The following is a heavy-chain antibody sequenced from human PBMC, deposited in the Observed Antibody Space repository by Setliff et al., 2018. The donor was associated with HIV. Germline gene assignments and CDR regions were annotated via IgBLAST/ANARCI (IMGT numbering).Heavy chain of an antibody. J-gene: IGHJ6*03. V-gene: IGHV1-8*03. CDR1: GYTFTGHY. CDR2: MNPDSGNT. D-gene: IGHD2-15*01. Sequence: GASVKVSCKASGYTFTGHYLHWVRQATGQGLEWMGWMNPDSGNTGSAQNFQGRLTITWNTSISTAYMELGSLGFDDTAVYFCARTRSGGSSVYYYYYMDVWGQGTAVTVSS. CDR3: ARTRSGGSSVYYYYYMDV.